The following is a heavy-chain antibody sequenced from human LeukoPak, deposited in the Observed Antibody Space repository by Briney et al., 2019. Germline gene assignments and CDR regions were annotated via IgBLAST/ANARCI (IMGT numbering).Heavy chain of an antibody. CDR3: ARNSGSQRGAFDI. J-gene: IGHJ3*02. CDR2: INPSGGST. CDR1: SYTFTSYY. D-gene: IGHD1-26*01. V-gene: IGHV1-46*01. Sequence: ASVKVSCKASSYTFTSYYMHWVRQAPGQGLEWMGIINPSGGSTSYAQKFQGRVTMTRDTSTSTVYMELSSLRSEDTAVYYCARNSGSQRGAFDIWGQGTMVTVSS.